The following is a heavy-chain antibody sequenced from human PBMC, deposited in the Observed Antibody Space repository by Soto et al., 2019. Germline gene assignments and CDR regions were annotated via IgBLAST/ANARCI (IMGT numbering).Heavy chain of an antibody. CDR2: IYYSGST. V-gene: IGHV4-59*01. D-gene: IGHD3-9*01. Sequence: PSETLSLTCTVSGGSISSYDWSWSRQPPGKGLEWIGYIYYSGSTNYNPSLKSRVTISVDTSKNQFSLKLSSVTAADTAVYYCARGNDILAYYYYMDVWGKGTTVTVSS. J-gene: IGHJ6*03. CDR1: GGSISSYD. CDR3: ARGNDILAYYYYMDV.